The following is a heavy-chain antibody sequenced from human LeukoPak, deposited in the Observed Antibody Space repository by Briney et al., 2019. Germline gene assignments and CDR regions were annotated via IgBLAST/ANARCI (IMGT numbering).Heavy chain of an antibody. D-gene: IGHD3-22*01. Sequence: SETLSLTCAVSGGSISSSNWWSWVRQPPGKGLEWIGEIYHSGSTNYNPSLKSRVTISVDKSKNQFSLKLSSVTAADTAVYYCARLSWRHNYYDSSRAGMDVWGQGTTVTVSS. CDR2: IYHSGST. CDR1: GGSISSSNW. CDR3: ARLSWRHNYYDSSRAGMDV. J-gene: IGHJ6*02. V-gene: IGHV4-4*02.